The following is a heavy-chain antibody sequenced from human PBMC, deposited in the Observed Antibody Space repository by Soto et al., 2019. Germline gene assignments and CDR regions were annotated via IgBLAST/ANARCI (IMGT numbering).Heavy chain of an antibody. V-gene: IGHV3-30-3*01. CDR2: ISYDGSNK. Sequence: SLRLSCAASGFTFSSYAMHWVRQAPGKGLEWVAVISYDGSNKYYADSVKGRFTISRDNSKNTLYLQMNSLRAEDTAVYYCAREASIVVVTASSPLGYWGQGTLVTVSS. CDR3: AREASIVVVTASSPLGY. D-gene: IGHD2-21*02. J-gene: IGHJ4*02. CDR1: GFTFSSYA.